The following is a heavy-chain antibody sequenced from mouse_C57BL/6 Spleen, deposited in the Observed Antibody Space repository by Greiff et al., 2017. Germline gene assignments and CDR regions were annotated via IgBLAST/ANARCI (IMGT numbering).Heavy chain of an antibody. CDR3: ARDDNEGCFDY. CDR1: GYAFSSYW. CDR2: IYPGNGDT. D-gene: IGHD2-4*01. J-gene: IGHJ2*01. V-gene: IGHV1-82*01. Sequence: VQLQQSGPELVKPGASVKLSCKASGYAFSSYWMNWVKQRPGKGLEWIGRIYPGNGDTNYNGKFKGKATLTADKSSSTAYMQLSSLTSEDSAVYFCARDDNEGCFDYWGQGTTLTVSS.